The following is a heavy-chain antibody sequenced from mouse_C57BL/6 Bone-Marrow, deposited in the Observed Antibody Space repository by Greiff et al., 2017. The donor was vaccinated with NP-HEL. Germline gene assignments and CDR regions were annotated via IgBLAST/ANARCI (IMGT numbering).Heavy chain of an antibody. D-gene: IGHD1-1*01. Sequence: VQLKESGAELVKPGASVKLSCTASGFNIKDYYMHWVKQRPEQGLEWIGRIDPEDGETKYAPKFQGKATITADISSNTAYLQLSSLTSEDTAVYYCAGGYGSCYYYAMDYWGQGTSVTVSS. V-gene: IGHV14-2*01. CDR2: IDPEDGET. J-gene: IGHJ4*01. CDR3: AGGYGSCYYYAMDY. CDR1: GFNIKDYY.